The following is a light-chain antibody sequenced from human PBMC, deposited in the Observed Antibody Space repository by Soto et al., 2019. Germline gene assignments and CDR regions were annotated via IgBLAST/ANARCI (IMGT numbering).Light chain of an antibody. Sequence: DIQMTQSPSTLSASVGDRVTITCRASQSISNWLAWYQQKPGKAPKVLIYDASSLESGVPSRFSGSGSGTEFTLTISSLQPDDFATYYCQHYNSYPWTFGQGTKVEIK. J-gene: IGKJ1*01. CDR1: QSISNW. CDR3: QHYNSYPWT. V-gene: IGKV1-5*01. CDR2: DAS.